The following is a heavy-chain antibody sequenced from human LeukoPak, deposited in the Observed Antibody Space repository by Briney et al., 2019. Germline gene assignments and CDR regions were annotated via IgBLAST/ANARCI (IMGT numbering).Heavy chain of an antibody. Sequence: SETLSLTCTGSGGSISSYYWSWIRQPPGKGLEWIGYIYYTGTTNYNPSLKNRVTISADTSKNQFSLKLTSVTAADTAVYYCASILDGMDAWGQGTTVSVSS. V-gene: IGHV4-59*08. CDR1: GGSISSYY. CDR2: IYYTGTT. J-gene: IGHJ6*02. CDR3: ASILDGMDA.